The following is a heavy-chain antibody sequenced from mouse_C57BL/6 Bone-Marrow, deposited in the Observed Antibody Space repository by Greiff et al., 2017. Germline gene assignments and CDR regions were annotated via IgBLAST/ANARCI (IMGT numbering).Heavy chain of an antibody. CDR1: GFSFNTYA. CDR2: IRSKSNNYAT. D-gene: IGHD2-4*01. J-gene: IGHJ2*01. Sequence: EVQLVESGGGLVQPKGSLKLSCAASGFSFNTYAMNWVRQAPGKGLEWVARIRSKSNNYATYYADSVKDRFTISRDDSESMLYLQMNNLKTEDTAMYYCVRQGKNDYGKYYFDYWGQGTTLTVSS. CDR3: VRQGKNDYGKYYFDY. V-gene: IGHV10-1*01.